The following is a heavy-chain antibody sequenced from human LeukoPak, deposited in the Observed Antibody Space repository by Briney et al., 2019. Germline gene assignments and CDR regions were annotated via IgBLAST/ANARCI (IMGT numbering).Heavy chain of an antibody. D-gene: IGHD4-17*01. Sequence: SETLSLTCTVSGYSISSGYYWGWIRQPPGKGLEWIGSIYHSGSTYYNPSLKSRVTISVDTSKNQFSLKLSSVTAADTAVYYCARTTVTKERYFDYWGQGTLVTVSS. CDR2: IYHSGST. V-gene: IGHV4-38-2*02. CDR3: ARTTVTKERYFDY. CDR1: GYSISSGYY. J-gene: IGHJ4*02.